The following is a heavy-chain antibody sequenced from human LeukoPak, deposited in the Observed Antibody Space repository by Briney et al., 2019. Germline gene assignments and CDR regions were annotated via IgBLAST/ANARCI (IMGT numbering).Heavy chain of an antibody. D-gene: IGHD3-3*01. CDR1: GFTFSSYA. V-gene: IGHV3-23*01. CDR2: ISGSGGST. J-gene: IGHJ4*02. Sequence: GGSLRLSCAASGFTFSSYAMSWVRQAPGKGLEWVSAISGSGGSTYYADSVKGRFTISRDNSKNTLYLQMNSLRAEDTAVYYCAKDRYDFLSGAYFDYCGQGTLVTVSS. CDR3: AKDRYDFLSGAYFDY.